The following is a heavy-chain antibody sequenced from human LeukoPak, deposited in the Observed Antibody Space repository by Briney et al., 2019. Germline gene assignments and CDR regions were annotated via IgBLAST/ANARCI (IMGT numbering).Heavy chain of an antibody. J-gene: IGHJ4*02. Sequence: SETLSLTCSVSGGSISSLYWSWIRQPPGKGLEWIGYIYYTGSTNYNPSLKSRVTMFVDMSKNQFSLGLSSVTAADTAVYYCARHRAYSSSSPFDYWGQGTLVTVSS. CDR1: GGSISSLY. V-gene: IGHV4-59*08. CDR3: ARHRAYSSSSPFDY. CDR2: IYYTGST. D-gene: IGHD6-6*01.